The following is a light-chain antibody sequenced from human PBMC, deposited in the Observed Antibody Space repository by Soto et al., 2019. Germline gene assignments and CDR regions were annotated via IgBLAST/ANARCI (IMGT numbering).Light chain of an antibody. CDR1: QSISSY. CDR2: AAS. J-gene: IGKJ5*01. V-gene: IGKV1-39*01. Sequence: DIQMTQSPSSLSSSVGDRVTITCRASQSISSYLNWYKQKPGKAPKLLSYAASSLQSGVPSRFSGSGSGTDFTLTISSLPPEDFETYYCQQSYSTRITFGQGTRLEI. CDR3: QQSYSTRIT.